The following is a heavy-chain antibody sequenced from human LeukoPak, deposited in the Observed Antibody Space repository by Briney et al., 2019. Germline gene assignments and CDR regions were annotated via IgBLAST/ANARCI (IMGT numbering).Heavy chain of an antibody. D-gene: IGHD1-20*01. J-gene: IGHJ4*02. Sequence: GGSLRLSCAASGFTFSSYAMHWVRRAPGKGLEWVSSISSSSSYIYYADSVKGRFTISRDNAKNSLYLQMNSLRAEDTAVYYCARLTGTTGYWGQGTLVTVSS. CDR3: ARLTGTTGY. CDR1: GFTFSSYA. V-gene: IGHV3-21*01. CDR2: ISSSSSYI.